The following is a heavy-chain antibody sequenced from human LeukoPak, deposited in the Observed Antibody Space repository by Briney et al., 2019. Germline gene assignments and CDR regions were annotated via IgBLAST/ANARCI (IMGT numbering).Heavy chain of an antibody. J-gene: IGHJ4*02. Sequence: PSETLSLTCTVSGGSISSSSYYWGWIRQPPGKGLEWIGSIYYSGSTYYNPSLKSRVTISVDTSKNQFSLKLSSVTAADTAVYYCAREGWDSSGWSAYYFDYWGQGTLVTVSS. CDR2: IYYSGST. D-gene: IGHD6-19*01. CDR1: GGSISSSSYY. V-gene: IGHV4-39*07. CDR3: AREGWDSSGWSAYYFDY.